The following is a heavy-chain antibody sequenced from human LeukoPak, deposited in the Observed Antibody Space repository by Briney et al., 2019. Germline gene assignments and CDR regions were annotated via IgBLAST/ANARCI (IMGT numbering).Heavy chain of an antibody. J-gene: IGHJ4*02. CDR3: ATSLFCSNGVCYTGGYYFDY. V-gene: IGHV1-8*02. Sequence: GSVKVSCKASGYSFTSYDVTWVRQAPGQGLEWMGWMNPNSGNTAYAQKFQGRVTITSDTSITTAYMELSRLRSEDTAVYYCATSLFCSNGVCYTGGYYFDYWGQGTLVTVSS. D-gene: IGHD2-8*01. CDR2: MNPNSGNT. CDR1: GYSFTSYD.